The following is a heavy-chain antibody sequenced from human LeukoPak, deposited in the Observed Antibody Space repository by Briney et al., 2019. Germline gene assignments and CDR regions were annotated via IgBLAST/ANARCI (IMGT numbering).Heavy chain of an antibody. CDR1: GITLSNYG. V-gene: IGHV3-23*01. CDR2: IGDSGGRT. D-gene: IGHD3-10*01. CDR3: AKRGVVIRVILVGFHKEAYYFDS. Sequence: GGSLRLSCAVSGITLSNYGMSWVRQAPGKGLVWVAGIGDSGGRTRYADSVKGRFTISRDNPKNTLYLQMNRLRAEDTAVYFCAKRGVVIRVILVGFHKEAYYFDSWGQGALVTVSS. J-gene: IGHJ4*02.